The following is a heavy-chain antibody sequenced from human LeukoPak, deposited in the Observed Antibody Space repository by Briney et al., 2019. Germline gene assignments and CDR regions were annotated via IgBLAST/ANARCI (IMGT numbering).Heavy chain of an antibody. Sequence: GGSLRLSCAASGFTFSTYAMSWVRQAPGKGLEWLSTIGGGGRDTFYADSVKGRFTVSRDNSKNTLYLQMNSLRAEDTAVYYCAKENCDSSGYYDYWGQGTLVTVSS. CDR2: IGGGGRDT. CDR3: AKENCDSSGYYDY. D-gene: IGHD3-22*01. V-gene: IGHV3-23*01. CDR1: GFTFSTYA. J-gene: IGHJ4*02.